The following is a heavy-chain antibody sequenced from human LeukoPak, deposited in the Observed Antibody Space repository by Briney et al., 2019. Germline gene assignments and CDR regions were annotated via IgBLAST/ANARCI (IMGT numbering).Heavy chain of an antibody. D-gene: IGHD3-3*01. CDR1: GYTFTGYY. J-gene: IGHJ4*02. Sequence: GASVKVSCKASGYTFTGYYMHWVRQAPGQGLEWMGWINPNSGGTNYAQKFQGRVTMTRDTSISTAYMELSRLRSDDTAVYYCARRYDFWSGSQKYYFDYWGQGTLVTVSS. CDR2: INPNSGGT. V-gene: IGHV1-2*02. CDR3: ARRYDFWSGSQKYYFDY.